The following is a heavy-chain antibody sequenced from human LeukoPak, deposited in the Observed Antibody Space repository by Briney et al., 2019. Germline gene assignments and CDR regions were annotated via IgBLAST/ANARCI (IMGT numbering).Heavy chain of an antibody. D-gene: IGHD5-24*01. CDR3: ARARMATTLGYFDY. CDR2: IGTAGDT. CDR1: GFTFSSYD. Sequence: GSLRLSCAASGFTFSSYDMHWVRQATGKGLEWVSAIGTAGDTYYPGSVKGRFTISRENAKNSLYLQMNSLRAEDTAVYYCARARMATTLGYFDYWGQGTLVTVSS. J-gene: IGHJ4*02. V-gene: IGHV3-13*01.